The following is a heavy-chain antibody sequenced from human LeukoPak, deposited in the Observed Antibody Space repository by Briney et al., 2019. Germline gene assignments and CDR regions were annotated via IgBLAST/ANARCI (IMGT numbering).Heavy chain of an antibody. J-gene: IGHJ6*03. D-gene: IGHD1-26*01. CDR2: ISYDGSNK. Sequence: GGSLRLSCAASGFTFSSYAMHWVRQAPGKGLEWVAVISYDGSNKYYADSVKGRFTISRDNSKNTLYLQMNSLRAEDTAVYYCAREGSWDSGRKYYYYYMDVWGKGTTVTVSS. V-gene: IGHV3-30*04. CDR1: GFTFSSYA. CDR3: AREGSWDSGRKYYYYYMDV.